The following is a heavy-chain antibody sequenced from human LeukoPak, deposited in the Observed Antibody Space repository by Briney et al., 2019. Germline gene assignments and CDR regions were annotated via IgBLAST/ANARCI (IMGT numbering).Heavy chain of an antibody. CDR2: INHSGST. CDR3: ARGTRLLRPFDY. J-gene: IGHJ4*02. CDR1: GGSFSGYY. Sequence: PSETLSLTCAVYGGSFSGYYWSWIRQPPGKGLEWIGEINHSGSTNYNPSLKSRVTISADTSKNQFSLKLSSVTAADTAVYYCARGTRLLRPFDYWGQGTLVTVSS. V-gene: IGHV4-34*01. D-gene: IGHD2-2*01.